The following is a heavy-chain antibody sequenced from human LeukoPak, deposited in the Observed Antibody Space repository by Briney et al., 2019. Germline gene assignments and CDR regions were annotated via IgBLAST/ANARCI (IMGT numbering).Heavy chain of an antibody. CDR3: ARDQVVAAISGDYYYYYMDV. CDR2: INSDGSST. J-gene: IGHJ6*03. Sequence: PGGSLRLSCAASGFTFSSYWMHWVRQAPGKGLVWVSRINSDGSSTSYADSVKGRFTISRDNAKNTLYLQMNSLRAEDTAVYYCARDQVVAAISGDYYYYYMDVWGKGTTVTISS. D-gene: IGHD2-15*01. CDR1: GFTFSSYW. V-gene: IGHV3-74*01.